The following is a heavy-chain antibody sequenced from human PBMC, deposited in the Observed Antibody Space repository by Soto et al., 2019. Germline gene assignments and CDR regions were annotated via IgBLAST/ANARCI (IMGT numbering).Heavy chain of an antibody. CDR1: GGSISSYD. D-gene: IGHD7-27*01. CDR3: ARGPSGDKVDY. CDR2: IYYSGST. J-gene: IGHJ4*02. Sequence: SETLSLTCTVSGGSISSYDWSWIRQPPGKGLEWIGYIYYSGSTNYNPSLKSRVTISVDTSKNQFSLKLSSVTAADAAVYYCARGPSGDKVDYWGQGTLVTVSS. V-gene: IGHV4-59*08.